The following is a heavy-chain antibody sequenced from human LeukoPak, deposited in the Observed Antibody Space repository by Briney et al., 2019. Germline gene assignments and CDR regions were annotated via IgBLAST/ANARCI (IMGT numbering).Heavy chain of an antibody. Sequence: SVKISCKASGGTFSSYAISWVRQAPGQGLEWMGRIIPILGIANYAQKFQGRVTITADKSTSTAYMELSSLRSEDTAVYYCARVGGERYDFWSGYDYYGMDVWGQGTTVTVSS. D-gene: IGHD3-3*01. CDR3: ARVGGERYDFWSGYDYYGMDV. J-gene: IGHJ6*02. V-gene: IGHV1-69*04. CDR2: IIPILGIA. CDR1: GGTFSSYA.